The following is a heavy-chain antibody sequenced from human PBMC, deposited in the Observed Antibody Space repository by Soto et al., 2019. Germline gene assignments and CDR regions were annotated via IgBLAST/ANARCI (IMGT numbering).Heavy chain of an antibody. Sequence: GESLKISCKGSGYSFTTYWIGWVRQMPGKGLEWMGIIYPGDSDIRYSPSFQGQVTISADKSINTAYLQWSSLKASDTAMYYFARQTFPQILVGTSPFDIWGQGTMVTVSS. CDR1: GYSFTTYW. CDR2: IYPGDSDI. CDR3: ARQTFPQILVGTSPFDI. J-gene: IGHJ3*02. V-gene: IGHV5-51*01. D-gene: IGHD3-22*01.